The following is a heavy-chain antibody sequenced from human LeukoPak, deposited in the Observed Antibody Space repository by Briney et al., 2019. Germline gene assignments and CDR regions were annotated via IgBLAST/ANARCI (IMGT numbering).Heavy chain of an antibody. Sequence: GRSLRLSCAASGFTFDDLAMHWVRQAPGKGLEWVSGISWNSGSIGYADSVKGRFTISRDNAKNSLYLQMNSLRVEDTAVYFCARVRYRSDAFDIWGQGTMVTVSS. V-gene: IGHV3-9*01. CDR2: ISWNSGSI. D-gene: IGHD1-26*01. CDR3: ARVRYRSDAFDI. J-gene: IGHJ3*02. CDR1: GFTFDDLA.